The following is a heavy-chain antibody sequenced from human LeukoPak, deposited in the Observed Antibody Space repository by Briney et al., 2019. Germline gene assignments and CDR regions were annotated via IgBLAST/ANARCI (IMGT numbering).Heavy chain of an antibody. D-gene: IGHD2-2*01. CDR2: MNPDGSAT. J-gene: IGHJ4*02. CDR1: GFSFSNFW. Sequence: GGSLRLSCGASGFSFSNFWMSWIRQAPGKGLERVANMNPDGSATYYLDSVKGRFTISRDNAKTSVYLQMSSLRPDDTAVYYCARTLVEVPGHSDLFDFWGQGTLVTVSS. CDR3: ARTLVEVPGHSDLFDF. V-gene: IGHV3-7*01.